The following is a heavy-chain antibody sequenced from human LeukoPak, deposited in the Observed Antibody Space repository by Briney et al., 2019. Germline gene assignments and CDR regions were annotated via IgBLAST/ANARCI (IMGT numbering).Heavy chain of an antibody. CDR2: INHSGST. J-gene: IGHJ4*02. CDR3: ALLDY. Sequence: GSLRLSCAASRFTLSTYWMSWVRQPPGKGLEWIGEINHSGSTNYNPSLKSRVTISVDTSKNQFSLKLSSVTAADTAVYYCALLDYWGQGTLVTVSS. CDR1: RFTLSTYW. V-gene: IGHV4-34*08.